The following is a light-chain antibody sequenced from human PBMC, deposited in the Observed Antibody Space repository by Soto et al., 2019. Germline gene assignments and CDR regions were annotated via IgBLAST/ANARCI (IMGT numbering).Light chain of an antibody. CDR1: QSVLSNSNNKNY. V-gene: IGKV4-1*01. J-gene: IGKJ4*01. CDR3: HHHYNSPRT. Sequence: DIVMTPSPDSLAVSLGERATFSCKSSQSVLSNSNNKNYLAWYQQKPGDPPKLLIYWASTRESGVPDRFSGSGSGTAFTLTISSLQAEDVAVYYCHHHYNSPRTFGGGTKVESK. CDR2: WAS.